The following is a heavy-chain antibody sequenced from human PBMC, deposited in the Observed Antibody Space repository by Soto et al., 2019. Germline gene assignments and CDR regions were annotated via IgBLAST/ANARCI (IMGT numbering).Heavy chain of an antibody. J-gene: IGHJ6*02. D-gene: IGHD3-10*01. CDR3: ARVQESDYYGMDV. Sequence: GGSLRLSCAASGFTFSSYAMHWVRQAPGKGLEWVAVISYDGSNKYYADSVKGRFTISRDNSKNTLHLQMNSLRAEDTAVYYCARVQESDYYGMDVWGQGTTVTVSS. CDR1: GFTFSSYA. V-gene: IGHV3-30-3*01. CDR2: ISYDGSNK.